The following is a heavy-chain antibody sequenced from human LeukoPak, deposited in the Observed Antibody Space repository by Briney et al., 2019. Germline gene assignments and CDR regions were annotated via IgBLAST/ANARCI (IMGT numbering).Heavy chain of an antibody. J-gene: IGHJ4*02. CDR2: ISGSGGST. CDR3: AKDRALYYDSWSGYYQDDY. CDR1: GFTFSSYA. V-gene: IGHV3-23*01. Sequence: GGSLRLSCAASGFTFSSYAMSWVRQAPGKGLEWVSAISGSGGSTYYADSVKGRFTISRDNSKNTLYLQMNSLRAEDTAVYYCAKDRALYYDSWSGYYQDDYWGQGTLVTVSS. D-gene: IGHD3-3*01.